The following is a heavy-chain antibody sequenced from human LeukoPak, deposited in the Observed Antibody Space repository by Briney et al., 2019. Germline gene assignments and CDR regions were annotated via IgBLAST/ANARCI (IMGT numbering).Heavy chain of an antibody. D-gene: IGHD3-22*01. V-gene: IGHV4-30-2*01. Sequence: SQTLSLTCAVSGGSINSGGYSWSWIRQPPGKGLEWIGYVYHSGSTYYNPSLKSRVTISVDRSKNQFSLKLSSVTAADTAVYYCARALDYYDSSGYYYGRGPIDYWGQGTLVTVSS. J-gene: IGHJ4*02. CDR3: ARALDYYDSSGYYYGRGPIDY. CDR2: VYHSGST. CDR1: GGSINSGGYS.